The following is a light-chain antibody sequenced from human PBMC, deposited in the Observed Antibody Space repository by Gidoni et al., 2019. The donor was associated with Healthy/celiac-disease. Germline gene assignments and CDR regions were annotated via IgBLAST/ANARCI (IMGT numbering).Light chain of an antibody. Sequence: SYVLTQPPSVSVVPGQTARITCGGNNLGSKSVHWYQQKTGQAPVLVVYDDIDRPSGIPERFSGSNSGNTATLTISRVEAGDEADYYCQVWDSSSDHPVFGGGTKLTVL. J-gene: IGLJ2*01. CDR2: DDI. CDR1: NLGSKS. CDR3: QVWDSSSDHPV. V-gene: IGLV3-21*02.